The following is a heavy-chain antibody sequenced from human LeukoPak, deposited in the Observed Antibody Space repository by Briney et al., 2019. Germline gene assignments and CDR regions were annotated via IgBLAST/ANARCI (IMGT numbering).Heavy chain of an antibody. D-gene: IGHD6-19*01. CDR1: RGSLSSGDYY. J-gene: IGHJ3*02. V-gene: IGHV4-30-4*01. CDR2: IYYSGST. CDR3: ASRYSSGRLTFNI. Sequence: SQTLSLTCTVSRGSLSSGDYYWSWIRQPPGEGLEWIGYIYYSGSTYYNPSLKSRVTISVDTSKNQFSLKLSSVTAADTGVYYCASRYSSGRLTFNIWGQGTMVTVSS.